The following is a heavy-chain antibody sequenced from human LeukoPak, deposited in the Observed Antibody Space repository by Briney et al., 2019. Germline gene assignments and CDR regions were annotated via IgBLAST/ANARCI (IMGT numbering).Heavy chain of an antibody. CDR1: GGTFSSYA. CDR2: IIPTFGTA. CDR3: ARRKQSYYYDSSGYYYVFDY. J-gene: IGHJ4*02. V-gene: IGHV1-69*05. Sequence: SVKVSCKASGGTFSSYAISWVQQTPGQGLEWMGGIIPTFGTANYAQKFQGRVTITTDESTSTAYMELSSLRSEDTAVYYCARRKQSYYYDSSGYYYVFDYWGQGTLVTVSS. D-gene: IGHD3-22*01.